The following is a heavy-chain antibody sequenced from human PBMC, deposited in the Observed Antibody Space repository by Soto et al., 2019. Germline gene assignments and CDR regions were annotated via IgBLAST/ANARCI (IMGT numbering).Heavy chain of an antibody. J-gene: IGHJ4*02. V-gene: IGHV1-69*01. D-gene: IGHD3-10*01. CDR3: ARVGRSGTYGSVIY. CDR1: GGTFSSYA. CDR2: IIPIFGTA. Sequence: QVQLVQSGAEVKKPGSSVKVSCKASGGTFSSYAISWVRQAPGQGLEWMGGIIPIFGTANYAQKFQGRVTITADESTSTAYMGLSSLRSEDTAVYYCARVGRSGTYGSVIYWGQGTLVTVSS.